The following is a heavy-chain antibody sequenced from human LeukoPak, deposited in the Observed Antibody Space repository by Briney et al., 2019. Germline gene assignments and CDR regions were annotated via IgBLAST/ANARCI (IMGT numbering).Heavy chain of an antibody. Sequence: PSETLSLTCTVSGGSINSSYYYWGWIRQPPGKGLEWIGSIYYSGSTYYNPSLKSRVTISVDTSQNQFSLKLSSVTAADTAVYYCAREPYPYEYSGYETTAEGDYWGQGTLVTVSS. D-gene: IGHD5-12*01. CDR2: IYYSGST. V-gene: IGHV4-39*02. CDR3: AREPYPYEYSGYETTAEGDY. CDR1: GGSINSSYYY. J-gene: IGHJ4*02.